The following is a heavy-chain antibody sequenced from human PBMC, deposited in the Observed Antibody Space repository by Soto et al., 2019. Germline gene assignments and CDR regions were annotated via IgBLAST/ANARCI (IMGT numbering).Heavy chain of an antibody. J-gene: IGHJ4*02. Sequence: QVQLVESGGGVVQPGRSLRLSCAASGFTFSSYGMHWVRQAPGKGLEWVAVLSYDGSNRHYADSVKGRFTISRDNSKNTVYLQINSLRAEDTAVYYCAKGDAGITAAGADYWGQGTLVTVSS. V-gene: IGHV3-30*18. CDR2: LSYDGSNR. CDR3: AKGDAGITAAGADY. D-gene: IGHD6-13*01. CDR1: GFTFSSYG.